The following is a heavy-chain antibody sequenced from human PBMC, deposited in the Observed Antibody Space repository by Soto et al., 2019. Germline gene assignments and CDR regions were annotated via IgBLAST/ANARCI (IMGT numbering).Heavy chain of an antibody. CDR3: ARGPTGMVGATWQGFFFDD. Sequence: PGGSLRLSCAASGFTFSSNSMNWVRQAPGKGLEWVAVISHDGSKTNYADSVKGRFTISRDNSKDTVYLQMNSLRAEDTAVYYCARGPTGMVGATWQGFFFDDWGQGTRVTVSS. CDR1: GFTFSSNS. D-gene: IGHD1-26*01. J-gene: IGHJ4*02. V-gene: IGHV3-30*03. CDR2: ISHDGSKT.